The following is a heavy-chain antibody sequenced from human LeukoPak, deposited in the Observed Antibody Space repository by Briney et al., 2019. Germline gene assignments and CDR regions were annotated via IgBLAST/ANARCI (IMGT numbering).Heavy chain of an antibody. Sequence: SETLSLTCTVSGGSISSGGYYWSWIRQHPGKGLEWIGYIYYSGSTYYNPSLKSRVTISVDTSKDQFSLKLSSVTAADTAVYYCARGIGPQYNDYWGQGTLVTVSS. CDR1: GGSISSGGYY. D-gene: IGHD1-1*01. J-gene: IGHJ4*02. V-gene: IGHV4-31*03. CDR2: IYYSGST. CDR3: ARGIGPQYNDY.